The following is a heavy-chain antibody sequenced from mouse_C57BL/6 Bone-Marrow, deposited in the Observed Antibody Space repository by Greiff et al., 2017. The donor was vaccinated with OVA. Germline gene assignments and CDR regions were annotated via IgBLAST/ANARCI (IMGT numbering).Heavy chain of an antibody. CDR1: GYTFTSYG. D-gene: IGHD2-3*01. CDR3: AREGSYERDFDY. CDR2: IYPRSGNT. J-gene: IGHJ2*01. Sequence: VQLQQSGAELARPGASVKLSCKASGYTFTSYGISWVKQRTGQGLEWIGEIYPRSGNTYYNEKFKGKATLTAEKSSSTAYMQLSSLTSEDSAVYFCAREGSYERDFDYWGQGTTLTVSS. V-gene: IGHV1-81*01.